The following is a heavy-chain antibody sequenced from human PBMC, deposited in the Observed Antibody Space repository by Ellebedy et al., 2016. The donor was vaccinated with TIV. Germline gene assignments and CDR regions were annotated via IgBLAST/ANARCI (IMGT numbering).Heavy chain of an antibody. Sequence: GESLKISCAASGFTVSSKHMSWVRQAPGTGLEWVSLIYSGGSAYYADAVKGRFTISRDNSKHTLYLQTNSLRAEDTAVYYCARHEGKAGYYYDSSGYRYWGQGTLVTVSS. CDR3: ARHEGKAGYYYDSSGYRY. CDR1: GFTVSSKH. D-gene: IGHD3-22*01. V-gene: IGHV3-66*04. CDR2: IYSGGSA. J-gene: IGHJ1*01.